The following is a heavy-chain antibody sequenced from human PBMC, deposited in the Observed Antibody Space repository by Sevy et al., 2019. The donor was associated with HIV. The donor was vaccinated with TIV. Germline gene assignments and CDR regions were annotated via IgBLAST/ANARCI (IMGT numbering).Heavy chain of an antibody. D-gene: IGHD2-21*02. J-gene: IGHJ4*02. CDR2: INPSGGGK. CDR1: TYSSTIYY. Sequence: ASVKVSCRTSTYSSTIYYMQWVRQAPGQGLEWMGLINPSGGGKSYTQKFQDRVTMTWDTSTGTVYMDLSSLRSEDTAVYYCAVSQFCGGDCYYFDQWGQGTLVTVSS. V-gene: IGHV1-46*01. CDR3: AVSQFCGGDCYYFDQ.